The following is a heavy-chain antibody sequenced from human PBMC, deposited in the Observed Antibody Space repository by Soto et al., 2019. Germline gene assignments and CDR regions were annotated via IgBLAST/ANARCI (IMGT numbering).Heavy chain of an antibody. CDR2: IYHSGST. D-gene: IGHD1-26*01. Sequence: SETLSLTCAVSGGSISSGGYSWSWIRQPPGKGLEWIGYIYHSGSTYYNPSLKSRVTISVDRSKNQFSLKLSSVTAADTAVYYCARDHSGSYYWGSWFDPWGQGTLVTVSS. V-gene: IGHV4-30-2*01. CDR3: ARDHSGSYYWGSWFDP. J-gene: IGHJ5*02. CDR1: GGSISSGGYS.